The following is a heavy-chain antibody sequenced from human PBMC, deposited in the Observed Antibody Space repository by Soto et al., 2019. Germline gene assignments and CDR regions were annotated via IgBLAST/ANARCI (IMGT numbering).Heavy chain of an antibody. V-gene: IGHV1-58*01. CDR2: IVVGSGNT. J-gene: IGHJ4*02. CDR3: AAGNRNSSSFDY. CDR1: GFTFTSSA. Sequence: ASVKVSCKASGFTFTSSAVQWVRQARGQRLEWIGWIVVGSGNTNYAQKFQERVTITRDMSTSTAYMELSSLRSEDTAMYYCAAGNRNSSSFDYWGQGTLVTVSS. D-gene: IGHD6-6*01.